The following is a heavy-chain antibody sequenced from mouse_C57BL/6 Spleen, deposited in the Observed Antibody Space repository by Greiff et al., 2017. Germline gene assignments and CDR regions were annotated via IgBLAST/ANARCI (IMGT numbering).Heavy chain of an antibody. CDR3: AEGNYVKYAIDY. CDR1: GYAFSSSW. D-gene: IGHD2-1*01. CDR2: IYPGDGDT. Sequence: VQLQQSGPELVKPGASVKISCKASGYAFSSSWMNWVKQRPGKGLEWIGRIYPGDGDTNYNGKFKGKATLTADKSSSTAYMQLSSLTSEDSAVYFCAEGNYVKYAIDYWGQGTSVTVSS. J-gene: IGHJ4*01. V-gene: IGHV1-82*01.